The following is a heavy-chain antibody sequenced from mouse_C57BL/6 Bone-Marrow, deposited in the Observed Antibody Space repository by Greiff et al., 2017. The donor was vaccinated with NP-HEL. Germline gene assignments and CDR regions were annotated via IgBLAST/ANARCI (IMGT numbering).Heavy chain of an antibody. D-gene: IGHD1-1*01. V-gene: IGHV1-80*01. CDR3: ARGIYGSSRFGYAMDY. CDR1: GYAFSSYW. J-gene: IGHJ4*01. Sequence: VQLQQSGAELVKPGASVKISCKASGYAFSSYWMNWVKERPGQGLEWIGQIYPGGGDTKYNGKFKGKATLTADKSSSTAYMQVSSLTTEDTAVDSCARGIYGSSRFGYAMDYWGQGTLVTVSA. CDR2: IYPGGGDT.